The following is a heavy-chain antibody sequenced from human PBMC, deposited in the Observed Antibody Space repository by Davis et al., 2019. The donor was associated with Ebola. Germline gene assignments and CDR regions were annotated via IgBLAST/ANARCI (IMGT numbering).Heavy chain of an antibody. CDR1: GFTFSDYW. CDR2: IQQDGSVV. CDR3: GRYSSTWGWIDP. V-gene: IGHV3-7*03. Sequence: GGSLRLSCAASGFTFSDYWMSWVRQAPGKGLESVANIQQDGSVVNYVDSVMGRFTISRDNTQKSLYLQMNGLRVEDTAIYYCGRYSSTWGWIDPWGQGTLVTVS. D-gene: IGHD6-13*01. J-gene: IGHJ5*02.